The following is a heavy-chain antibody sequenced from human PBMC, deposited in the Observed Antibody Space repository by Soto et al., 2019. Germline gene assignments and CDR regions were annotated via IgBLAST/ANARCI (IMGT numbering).Heavy chain of an antibody. CDR2: IIPIFGTA. V-gene: IGHV1-69*06. J-gene: IGHJ6*02. Sequence: SVKVSCKASGGTFSSYAISWVRQAPGQGLEWMGGIIPIFGTANYAQKFQGRVTITADKSTSTAYMELSSLRSEDTAVYYCARRVVQPAAKGYYYGMDVWGQGTTVTVSS. CDR1: GGTFSSYA. D-gene: IGHD2-2*01. CDR3: ARRVVQPAAKGYYYGMDV.